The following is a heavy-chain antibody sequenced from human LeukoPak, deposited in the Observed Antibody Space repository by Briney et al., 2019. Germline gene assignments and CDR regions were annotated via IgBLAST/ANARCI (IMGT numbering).Heavy chain of an antibody. Sequence: GESLQISCKGSGYSFTSYWIGWVRPMPGKGLEWMGIIYPGDSDTRYSPSFQGQVTISADKSISTAYLQWSSLKALDTAMYYCARLSGNPRKDYGMDVRGQGTTVTVSS. CDR3: ARLSGNPRKDYGMDV. CDR2: IYPGDSDT. J-gene: IGHJ6*02. CDR1: GYSFTSYW. D-gene: IGHD1-14*01. V-gene: IGHV5-51*01.